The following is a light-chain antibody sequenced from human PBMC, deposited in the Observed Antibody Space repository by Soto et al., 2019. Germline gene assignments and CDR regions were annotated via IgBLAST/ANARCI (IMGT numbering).Light chain of an antibody. V-gene: IGKV1-9*01. J-gene: IGKJ4*01. CDR3: QQSYRTPLT. CDR1: QGISSY. CDR2: AAS. Sequence: IQLTQAPSSLSASVGDRVTVTCRASQGISSYLAWYQQKPGKAPKLLIYAASTLQSGVPSRFSGSGSGTDFTLTISSLQPEDFAIYYCQQSYRTPLTFGGGTKVDIK.